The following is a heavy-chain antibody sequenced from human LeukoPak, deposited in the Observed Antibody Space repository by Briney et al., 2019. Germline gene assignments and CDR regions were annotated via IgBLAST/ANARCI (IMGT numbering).Heavy chain of an antibody. CDR2: IYYSGST. D-gene: IGHD5-12*01. CDR1: GASLNSGGYY. Sequence: SETLSLTCTVSGASLNSGGYYWNWIRQPPGKEPEWIGYIYYSGSTNYNRSLKSRVTISVDTSKNQFSLKLTSVTAADTAVYYCARDHRYSGYDFVWYFDLWGRGTRVTVSS. J-gene: IGHJ2*01. V-gene: IGHV4-61*08. CDR3: ARDHRYSGYDFVWYFDL.